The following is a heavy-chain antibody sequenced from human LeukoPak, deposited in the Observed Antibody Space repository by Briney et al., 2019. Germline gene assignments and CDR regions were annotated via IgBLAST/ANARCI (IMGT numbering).Heavy chain of an antibody. CDR2: IKSKTDNGTT. Sequence: GSLRLSCAASGFTFSDAWMTWVRQAPGKGLEWVGRIKSKTDNGTTDYAAPVKGRFTISRDDSKHTLYLQMNSLKTEDTGVYYCTTGPFWGQGTLVTVSS. V-gene: IGHV3-15*01. J-gene: IGHJ4*02. CDR1: GFTFSDAW. CDR3: TTGPF.